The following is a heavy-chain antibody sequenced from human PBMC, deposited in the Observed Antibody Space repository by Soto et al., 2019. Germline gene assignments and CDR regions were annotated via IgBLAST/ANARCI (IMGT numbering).Heavy chain of an antibody. V-gene: IGHV3-23*01. J-gene: IGHJ4*02. CDR1: GFTFSSYA. Sequence: EVQLLESGGGLVQPGGSLRLSCAASGFTFSSYAMSWVRQAPGKGLEWVSAISGSGGSTYYADSVKGRFTISRDNSKNTLYLQMNSLRAADTAVYYCAKEGYCSGGSCYRLFDYWGQGTLVTVSS. CDR2: ISGSGGST. CDR3: AKEGYCSGGSCYRLFDY. D-gene: IGHD2-15*01.